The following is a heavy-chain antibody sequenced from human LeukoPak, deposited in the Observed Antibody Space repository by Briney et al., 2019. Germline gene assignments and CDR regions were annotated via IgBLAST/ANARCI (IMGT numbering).Heavy chain of an antibody. CDR1: GYTFTGYY. Sequence: ASVKVSCKASGYTFTGYYMHWVRQAPGQGLEWMGWINPNSGGTNYAQKFQGRVTMTRDTSISTAYMELSRLRSDDTAVYYCARVKHYDFWSGYIPGDYWGQGTLVTVSS. D-gene: IGHD3-3*01. J-gene: IGHJ4*02. V-gene: IGHV1-2*02. CDR3: ARVKHYDFWSGYIPGDY. CDR2: INPNSGGT.